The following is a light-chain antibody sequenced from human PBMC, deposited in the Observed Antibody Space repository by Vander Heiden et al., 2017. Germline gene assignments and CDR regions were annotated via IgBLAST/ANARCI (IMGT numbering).Light chain of an antibody. CDR3: QSFDNTNYV. J-gene: IGLJ1*01. CDR2: EDN. V-gene: IGLV6-57*02. CDR1: GGSLAGNY. Sequence: KFMLTQPQSVSESPGKTVTISCTGSGGSLAGNYVQWYQQRPGSAPITVIYEDNQRPSGVPDRFSGSIDTSSNSAALTISSLRSEDEADYYCQSFDNTNYVFGTGTKVTVL.